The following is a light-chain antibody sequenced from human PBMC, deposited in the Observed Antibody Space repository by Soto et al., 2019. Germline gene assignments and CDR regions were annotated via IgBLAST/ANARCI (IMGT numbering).Light chain of an antibody. CDR1: SSDVGGYNY. CDR2: EVT. CDR3: SSRAGSAPYV. J-gene: IGLJ1*01. V-gene: IGLV2-8*01. Sequence: QSVLTQLPSASGSPGQSVTISCTGTSSDVGGYNYVSWYQQHPGKAPKLMVYEVTKRPSGVPDRFSGSKSGNTASLTVSGLQADDEADYYCSSRAGSAPYVFGTGTKVTVL.